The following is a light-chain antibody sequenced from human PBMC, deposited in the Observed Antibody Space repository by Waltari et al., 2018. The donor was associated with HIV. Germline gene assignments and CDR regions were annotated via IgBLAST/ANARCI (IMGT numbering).Light chain of an antibody. J-gene: IGLJ3*02. CDR1: SSDVGGYNY. CDR3: SSYTSSSSWV. CDR2: EVS. V-gene: IGLV2-14*01. Sequence: QSALTQPAPVSGSPGQSITISCPGTSSDVGGYNYFSWYQQHPGKAPKLMIYEVSNRPSGVSNRFSGSKSGNTASLTISGLQAEDEADYYCSSYTSSSSWVFGGGTKLTVL.